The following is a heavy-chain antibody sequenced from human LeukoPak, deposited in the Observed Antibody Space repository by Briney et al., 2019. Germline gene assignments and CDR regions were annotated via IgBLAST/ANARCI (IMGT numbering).Heavy chain of an antibody. CDR1: GYTFTSYG. V-gene: IGHV1-18*01. D-gene: IGHD5-18*01. CDR3: ARSPLQLWLQSLDY. Sequence: ASVKVSCKASGYTFTSYGISWVRQAPGQGLEWMGWISAYNGNTNYAQKLQGRVTMTTDTSTSTAYMELRSLRSDDTAVYYCARSPLQLWLQSLDYWGQGTLVTVSS. J-gene: IGHJ4*02. CDR2: ISAYNGNT.